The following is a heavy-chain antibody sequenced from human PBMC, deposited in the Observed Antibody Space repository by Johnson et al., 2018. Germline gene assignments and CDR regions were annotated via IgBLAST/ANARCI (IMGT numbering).Heavy chain of an antibody. V-gene: IGHV3-30-3*01. Sequence: QVQLVQSGGGVVQPGRSLRLSCAASGFTFSSFTMHWVRQAPGKGLEWVALISDDGSNKYYADSVKGRFTISRDSSKNTLYLQMNSLSAEDTAVYYCARNNWDYYYMDVWGKGPTVTVSS. CDR2: ISDDGSNK. D-gene: IGHD1-20*01. CDR3: ARNNWDYYYMDV. CDR1: GFTFSSFT. J-gene: IGHJ6*03.